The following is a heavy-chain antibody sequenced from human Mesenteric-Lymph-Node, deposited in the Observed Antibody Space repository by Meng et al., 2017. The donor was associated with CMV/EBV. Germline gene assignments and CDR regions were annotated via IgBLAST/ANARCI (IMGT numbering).Heavy chain of an antibody. D-gene: IGHD6-6*01. CDR3: ARGGRGATRPFDY. V-gene: IGHV3-9*03. CDR2: ISWNSGSI. Sequence: SLKISCAASGFTFDDYAVHWVRQAPGKGLEWVSGISWNSGSIGYADSVKGRFTISRDNAKNSLYLQMNSLRAEDMALYYCARGGRGATRPFDYWGQGTLVTVSS. J-gene: IGHJ4*02. CDR1: GFTFDDYA.